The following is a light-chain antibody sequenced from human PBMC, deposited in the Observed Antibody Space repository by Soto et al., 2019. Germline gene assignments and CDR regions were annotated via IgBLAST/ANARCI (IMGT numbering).Light chain of an antibody. CDR3: QQLNGYQLA. V-gene: IGKV1-9*01. CDR1: QAMSTY. Sequence: DIQLTQSPSFLSAFVGDTVTITCRASQAMSTYLAWYQQKPGKVPKLLIRSASTLQSGVPPRFSGGGSGTEVPLTISTLQPDDSGIYYCQQLNGYQLAFGGGTNVEIK. J-gene: IGKJ4*01. CDR2: SAS.